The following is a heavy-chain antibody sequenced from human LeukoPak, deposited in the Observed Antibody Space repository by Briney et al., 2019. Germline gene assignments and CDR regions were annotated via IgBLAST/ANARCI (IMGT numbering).Heavy chain of an antibody. CDR3: ARDVPVAGSYYFDY. CDR1: GGSISSYY. J-gene: IGHJ4*02. V-gene: IGHV4-4*07. Sequence: PSEILSLTCTVSGGSISSYYWSWIRQPAGKGLEWIGRIYTSGSTNYNPSLKSRVTMSVDTSKNQFSLKLSSVTAADTAVYYCARDVPVAGSYYFDYWGQGTLVTVSS. D-gene: IGHD6-19*01. CDR2: IYTSGST.